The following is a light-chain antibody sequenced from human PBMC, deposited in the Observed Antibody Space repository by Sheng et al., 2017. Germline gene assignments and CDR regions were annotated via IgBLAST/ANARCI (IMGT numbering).Light chain of an antibody. CDR1: SSDIGDYNY. V-gene: IGLV2-8*01. Sequence: QSALTQPPSASGSPGQSVTISCTGTSSDIGDYNYVSWYQQHPGKAPKLMIYEVSERPSGVPDRFSGSKSGNTASLTVSGLQAEDEADYYCSSYAGSNSWVFGGGTRLTVL. CDR2: EVS. CDR3: SSYAGSNSWV. J-gene: IGLJ3*02.